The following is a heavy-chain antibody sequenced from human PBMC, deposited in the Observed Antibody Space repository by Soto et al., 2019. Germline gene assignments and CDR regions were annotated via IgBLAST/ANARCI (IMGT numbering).Heavy chain of an antibody. CDR2: IYFSGRP. V-gene: IGHV4-59*04. Sequence: SETLSLTCTVSGGSISSYYWSWIRQSPGKRLESIVSIYFSGRPYYNPSLNCRVTISLVTFKIQFSLTLSSVPASYTSVCYFASVIILTGYYLDHWGQGTLVTVSS. CDR1: GGSISSYY. CDR3: ASVIILTGYYLDH. D-gene: IGHD3-9*01. J-gene: IGHJ4*02.